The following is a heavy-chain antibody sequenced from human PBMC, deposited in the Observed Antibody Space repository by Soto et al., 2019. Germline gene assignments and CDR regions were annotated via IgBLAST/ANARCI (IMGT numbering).Heavy chain of an antibody. CDR1: GYSLTSYW. D-gene: IGHD3-22*01. J-gene: IGHJ6*02. CDR2: IYPGDSDT. CDR3: AMGPYYYDSSGPQSYYYGMDV. Sequence: EFLKSSFKGSGYSLTSYWIGWVRQIPGKGLEWMGIIYPGDSDTRYSPSFQGQVTISADKSISTAYLQWSSLKASDTAMYYCAMGPYYYDSSGPQSYYYGMDVWGQGTTVTVSS. V-gene: IGHV5-51*01.